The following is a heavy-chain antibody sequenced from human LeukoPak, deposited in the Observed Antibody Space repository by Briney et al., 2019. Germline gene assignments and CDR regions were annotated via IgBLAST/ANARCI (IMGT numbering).Heavy chain of an antibody. V-gene: IGHV3-23*01. CDR1: GFTFSSYA. CDR2: ITTSGGIT. CDR3: AKGSPMGTTRICFDY. D-gene: IGHD1-7*01. J-gene: IGHJ4*02. Sequence: AGGSLRLSCAASGFTFSSYAMNWVRQAPGKGLEWVSSITTSGGITYYADSVKGRFTISRDNSKNTLYLQMNSLRAEDTAVYYCAKGSPMGTTRICFDYWGQGTLVTVSS.